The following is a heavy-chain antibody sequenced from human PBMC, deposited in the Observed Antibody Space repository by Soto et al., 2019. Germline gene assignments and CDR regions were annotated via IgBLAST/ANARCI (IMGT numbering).Heavy chain of an antibody. CDR1: GVTVSSNY. D-gene: IGHD1-26*01. V-gene: IGHV3-53*01. CDR2: IYSGGST. CDR3: EKNLPPRATRY. Sequence: GRYPGLSSAASGVTVSSNYMSWVRQAPGKGLEWVSVIYSGGSTYYADSVKGRFTISRDNSKNTLYLQMNSLRAEDTAVYYCEKNLPPRATRYCCPAPLVTL. J-gene: IGHJ4*02.